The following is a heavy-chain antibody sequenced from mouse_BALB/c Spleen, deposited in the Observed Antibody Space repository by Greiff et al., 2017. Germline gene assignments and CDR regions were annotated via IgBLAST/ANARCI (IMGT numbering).Heavy chain of an antibody. V-gene: IGHV5-12-1*01. CDR1: GFAFSSYD. J-gene: IGHJ2*01. Sequence: EVKLEESGGGLVKPGGSLKLSCAASGFAFSSYDMSWVRQTPEKRLEWVAYISSGGGSTYYPDTVKGRFTISRDNAKNTLYLQMSSLKSEDTAMYYCARQAYGYYFDYWGQGTTLTVSS. CDR3: ARQAYGYYFDY. CDR2: ISSGGGST. D-gene: IGHD1-2*01.